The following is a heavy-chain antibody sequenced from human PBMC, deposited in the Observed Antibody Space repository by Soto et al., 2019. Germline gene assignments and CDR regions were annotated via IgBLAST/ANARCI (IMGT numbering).Heavy chain of an antibody. V-gene: IGHV2-5*02. Sequence: QITLKESGPTLVKPTQTLTLTCTFSGFSLRHRGLGVGWIRQPPGTSLEWLAFIYWDDDRRYSPSLKSRLTITKDNSKNQVVLTMNNMDPVDTATYYCAHRATLGSRWDTGYLDYWGQGTLVTVSS. J-gene: IGHJ4*02. D-gene: IGHD6-13*01. CDR2: IYWDDDR. CDR1: GFSLRHRGLG. CDR3: AHRATLGSRWDTGYLDY.